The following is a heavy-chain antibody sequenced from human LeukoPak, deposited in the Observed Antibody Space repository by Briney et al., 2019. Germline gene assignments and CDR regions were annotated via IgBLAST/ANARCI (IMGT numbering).Heavy chain of an antibody. V-gene: IGHV1-46*01. J-gene: IGHJ4*02. CDR1: GYTFTGYY. CDR3: ARELAVETAMVNYFDY. D-gene: IGHD5-18*01. CDR2: INPSGGT. Sequence: ASVKVSCKASGYTFTGYYMHWVRQAPGQGPEWMGVINPSGGTISAEKFQGRVTMTRDTSTSTVYMELSSLRSEDTAVYYCARELAVETAMVNYFDYWGQGTLVTVSS.